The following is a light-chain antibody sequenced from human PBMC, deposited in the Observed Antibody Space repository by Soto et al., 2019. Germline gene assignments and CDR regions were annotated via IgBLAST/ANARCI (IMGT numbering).Light chain of an antibody. CDR3: LQDYNYPYT. Sequence: AIQMTQSPSSLSASVGDRVTITCRASQGIENDLAWYQQKPGKAPKFLIYDASILQSGVPSRFSGSGSGTDVTLTISSLQPEDFATYYCLQDYNYPYTFGQGTKLEIK. V-gene: IGKV1-6*02. CDR1: QGIEND. J-gene: IGKJ2*01. CDR2: DAS.